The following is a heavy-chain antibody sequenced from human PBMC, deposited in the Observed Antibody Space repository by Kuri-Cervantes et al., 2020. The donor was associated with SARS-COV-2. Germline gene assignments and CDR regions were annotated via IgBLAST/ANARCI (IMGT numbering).Heavy chain of an antibody. V-gene: IGHV3-30*04. J-gene: IGHJ1*01. CDR2: MSYDGTNK. CDR3: AGATVVPYFHH. CDR1: EFTFKNYA. D-gene: IGHD4-23*01. Sequence: GESLKISCAASEFTFKNYAIHWVRQAPGKGLEWVALMSYDGTNKYYADSVKGRFTISRDNSKSTLYLQMNSLRPADTAVYYCAGATVVPYFHHWGQGTLVTVSS.